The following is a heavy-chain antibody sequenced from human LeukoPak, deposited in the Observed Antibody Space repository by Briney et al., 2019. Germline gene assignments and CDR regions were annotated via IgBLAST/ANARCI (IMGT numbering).Heavy chain of an antibody. CDR3: ARSFTMVRGNYYYMGA. CDR1: GGTFSSYA. D-gene: IGHD3-10*01. CDR2: IIPIFGTA. Sequence: ASVKVSCKASGGTFSSYAISWVRQAPGQGLEWMGGIIPIFGTANYAQKFQGRVTITTDESTSTAYMELSSLRSEDTAVYYCARSFTMVRGNYYYMGAWGKGTTVTVSS. V-gene: IGHV1-69*05. J-gene: IGHJ6*03.